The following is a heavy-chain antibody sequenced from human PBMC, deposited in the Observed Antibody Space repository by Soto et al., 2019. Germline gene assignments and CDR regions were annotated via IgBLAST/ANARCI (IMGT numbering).Heavy chain of an antibody. V-gene: IGHV3-23*01. CDR1: GFTFRNSA. CDR3: AKQITSGTGLYDY. CDR2: ISESGATT. J-gene: IGHJ4*02. Sequence: GGSLRLSCAASGFTFRNSAMGWARQAPGKGLEWVSAISESGATTYYADSVKGRFTISRDNSKNTLYLQMHSLRADDTAVYYCAKQITSGTGLYDYWGQGSLVTVSS. D-gene: IGHD6-13*01.